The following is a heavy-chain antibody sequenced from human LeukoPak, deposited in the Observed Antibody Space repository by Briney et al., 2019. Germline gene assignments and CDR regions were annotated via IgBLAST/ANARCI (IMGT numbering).Heavy chain of an antibody. J-gene: IGHJ6*03. CDR3: ARGTTGSADYYYYMDV. CDR2: ISGSGGST. CDR1: GFTFSSYA. D-gene: IGHD1-26*01. Sequence: GGSLRLSCAASGFTFSSYAMSWVRQAPGKGLEWVSAISGSGGSTYYADSVKGRFTISRDNSKNTLYLQMNSLRAEDTAVYYCARGTTGSADYYYYMDVWGKGTTVTVSS. V-gene: IGHV3-23*01.